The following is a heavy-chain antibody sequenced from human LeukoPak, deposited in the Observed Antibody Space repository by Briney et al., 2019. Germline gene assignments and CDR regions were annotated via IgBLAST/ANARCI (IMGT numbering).Heavy chain of an antibody. J-gene: IGHJ5*02. Sequence: SETLSLTCTVSGDSISGYYWSWIRQPPGKGLEWIGYIHYSGSTNYNPSLKSRVTISVDTSKNQFSLKLSSVTAADTAVYYCARSDYYDSSGYLSWFDPWGQGTLVTVSS. CDR1: GDSISGYY. D-gene: IGHD3-22*01. V-gene: IGHV4-59*01. CDR3: ARSDYYDSSGYLSWFDP. CDR2: IHYSGST.